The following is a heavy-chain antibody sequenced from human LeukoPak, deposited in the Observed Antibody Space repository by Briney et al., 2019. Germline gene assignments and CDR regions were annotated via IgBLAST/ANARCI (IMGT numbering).Heavy chain of an antibody. V-gene: IGHV4-61*01. CDR1: GGSVSSVSYD. J-gene: IGHJ4*02. Sequence: SETLSLTCTVSGGSVSSVSYDWSWIRQPPGKGLEWIGYIYYSGSTNYNPSLKSRVTISVDTSKNQFSLKLSSVTAADTAVYYCARGGRYYDSSGYSYGWVDYWGQGTLVTVSS. CDR3: ARGGRYYDSSGYSYGWVDY. D-gene: IGHD3-22*01. CDR2: IYYSGST.